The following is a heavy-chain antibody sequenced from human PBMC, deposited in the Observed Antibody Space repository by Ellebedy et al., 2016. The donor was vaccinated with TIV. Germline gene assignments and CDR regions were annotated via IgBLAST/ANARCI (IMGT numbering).Heavy chain of an antibody. J-gene: IGHJ4*02. V-gene: IGHV1-2*02. CDR2: INPNSGGT. Sequence: AASVKVSCKASGYTFTGYYMHWVRQAPGQGLEWMGWINPNSGGTNYAQKFQGRVTMTRDTSISTAYMELSRLRSDDTAVYYCARVPIVATMFSDYWGQGTLVTVSS. CDR3: ARVPIVATMFSDY. CDR1: GYTFTGYY. D-gene: IGHD5-12*01.